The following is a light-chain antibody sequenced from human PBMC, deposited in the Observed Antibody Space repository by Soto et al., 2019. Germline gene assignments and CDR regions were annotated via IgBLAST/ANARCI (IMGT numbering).Light chain of an antibody. CDR1: SSNIGAGYD. CDR3: QSYDSSLSGSVV. Sequence: SVLTQPPSVSGAPGQRVTLSCTGSSSNIGAGYDVHWYQQLPGTAPKLLIYGNSNRPSGVPDRFSGSKSGTSASLAITGLQAEDEADYYCQSYDSSLSGSVVFGGGTQLTVL. J-gene: IGLJ2*01. CDR2: GNS. V-gene: IGLV1-40*01.